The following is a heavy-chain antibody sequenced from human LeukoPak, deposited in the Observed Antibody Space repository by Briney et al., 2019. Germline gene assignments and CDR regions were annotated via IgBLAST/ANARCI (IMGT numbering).Heavy chain of an antibody. Sequence: ASVKVSCKASGYTFTSYYMHWVRQAPGQGLEWMGIINPSGGSTSYAQKFQGRVTMTRDTSTSTVYTELSSLRSEDTAVYYCARDRYKQQLGPYYFDYWGQGTLVTVSS. CDR1: GYTFTSYY. CDR2: INPSGGST. V-gene: IGHV1-46*01. D-gene: IGHD6-13*01. J-gene: IGHJ4*02. CDR3: ARDRYKQQLGPYYFDY.